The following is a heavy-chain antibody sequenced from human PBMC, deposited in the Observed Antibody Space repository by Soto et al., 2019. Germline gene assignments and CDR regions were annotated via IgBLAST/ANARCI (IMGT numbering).Heavy chain of an antibody. Sequence: PGGSLKISCKGSGYSFTSYWIGWVRQMPGKGLECMGISYPGDSDTRYSPSFQGQVTISADKSISNAYLQWSSLKASDTAMYYCARQGSLAFDRWGQGTMVTVSS. V-gene: IGHV5-51*01. CDR1: GYSFTSYW. CDR2: SYPGDSDT. CDR3: ARQGSLAFDR. J-gene: IGHJ3*02.